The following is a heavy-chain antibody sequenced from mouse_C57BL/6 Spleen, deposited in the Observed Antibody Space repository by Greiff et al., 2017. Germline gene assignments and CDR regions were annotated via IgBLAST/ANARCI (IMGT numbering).Heavy chain of an antibody. CDR3: AKHILYYGNSYAMDY. V-gene: IGHV2-9*01. CDR1: GFSLTSYG. D-gene: IGHD2-1*01. CDR2: IWGGGGT. J-gene: IGHJ4*01. Sequence: VKLQESGPGLVAPSQSLSITCTVSGFSLTSYGVDWVRQPPGQGLEWLGVIWGGGGTTYNSALMSRLSISKDNSKIQVFLKMNRLQTDDTAMYYWAKHILYYGNSYAMDYWGQGTSVTVSS.